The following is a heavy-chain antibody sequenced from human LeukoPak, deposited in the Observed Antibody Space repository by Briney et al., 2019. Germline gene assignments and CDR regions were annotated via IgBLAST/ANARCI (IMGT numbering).Heavy chain of an antibody. CDR1: GFTFNAYN. Sequence: GGSLRLSCAASGFTFNAYNMSWFRQAPGKGLEWVSSTSSGSTYIYYAVSVKGRFTISRDNAKNSLYLQMSSLRAEDTAVYYCARGSNVQQRLDSFDFWGQGTLVTVSS. V-gene: IGHV3-21*01. CDR2: TSSGSTYI. J-gene: IGHJ4*02. CDR3: ARGSNVQQRLDSFDF. D-gene: IGHD6-25*01.